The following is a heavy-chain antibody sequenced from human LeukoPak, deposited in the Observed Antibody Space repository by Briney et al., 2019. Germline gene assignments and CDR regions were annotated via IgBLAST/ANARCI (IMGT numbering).Heavy chain of an antibody. Sequence: SETLSLTCAVYGGSFSGYYWSWIRQPPGKGLEWIGEINHSGSTNDNPSLKSRVTISVDTSKYQFSLKLSSVTAADTAVYYCARRGGYSYGYAFDYWGQGTLVTVSS. CDR2: INHSGST. J-gene: IGHJ4*02. D-gene: IGHD5-18*01. V-gene: IGHV4-34*01. CDR3: ARRGGYSYGYAFDY. CDR1: GGSFSGYY.